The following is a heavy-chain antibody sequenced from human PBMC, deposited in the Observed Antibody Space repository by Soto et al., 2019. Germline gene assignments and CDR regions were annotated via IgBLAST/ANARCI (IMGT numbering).Heavy chain of an antibody. CDR2: INPSGGST. Sequence: ASVKVSCKASGYTFTSYYMHWVRQAPGQGLEWMGIINPSGGSTSYAQKFQGRVTMTRDTSTSTVYMELSSLRSEDTAVYYCASTCSSTSCRPYDAFDIWGQGTMVTVSS. V-gene: IGHV1-46*03. CDR3: ASTCSSTSCRPYDAFDI. D-gene: IGHD2-2*01. CDR1: GYTFTSYY. J-gene: IGHJ3*02.